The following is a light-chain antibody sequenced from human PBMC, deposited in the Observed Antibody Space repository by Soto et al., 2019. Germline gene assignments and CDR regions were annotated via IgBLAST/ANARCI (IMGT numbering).Light chain of an antibody. CDR3: QQYSSSPQT. V-gene: IGKV3-20*01. Sequence: EIVLTQSPGTLSLSPGERTTLACRASQSVTSLHLAWYQQKPGQAPRLLLYGASTRATGIPDRFSGGGSGTDIPLTSSMLEQEDFAVYCRQQYSSSPQTFGQGTKVDI. CDR1: QSVTSLH. CDR2: GAS. J-gene: IGKJ1*01.